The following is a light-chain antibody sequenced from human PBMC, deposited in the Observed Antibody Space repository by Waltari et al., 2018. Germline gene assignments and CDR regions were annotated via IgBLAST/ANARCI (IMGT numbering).Light chain of an antibody. V-gene: IGKV1D-12*01. CDR3: QQSHSFPLT. Sequence: DIQMTQSPSSVSASIGDRVPITCRTSQAISNWLAWYQHKPGKAPKFLIYNAFSLQRGVPSRFSGSGSGTDFTLTISGLQPEDSATYYCQQSHSFPLTFGPGTRVDIK. J-gene: IGKJ3*01. CDR1: QAISNW. CDR2: NAF.